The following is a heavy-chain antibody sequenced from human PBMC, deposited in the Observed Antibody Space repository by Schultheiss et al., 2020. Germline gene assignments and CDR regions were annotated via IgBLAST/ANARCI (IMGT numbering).Heavy chain of an antibody. CDR3: ARDSAAATDNWFDP. CDR1: GGSISSYY. V-gene: IGHV4-31*11. CDR2: INDSGST. D-gene: IGHD6-13*01. Sequence: SETLSLTCAVSGGSISSYYWNWIRQHPGKGLEWIGYINDSGSTYYNPSLRSRLTISVDTSKNQFSLKLSSVTAADTAVYYCARDSAAATDNWFDPWGQGTLVNVSS. J-gene: IGHJ5*02.